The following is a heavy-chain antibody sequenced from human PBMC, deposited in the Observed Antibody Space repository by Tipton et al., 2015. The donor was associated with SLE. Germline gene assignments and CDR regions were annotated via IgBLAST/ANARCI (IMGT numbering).Heavy chain of an antibody. CDR2: INHSGST. CDR1: GGSFSGYY. J-gene: IGHJ5*02. D-gene: IGHD2-2*01. CDR3: ASLHCSSTSCYPRFDP. Sequence: LSLTCAVYGGSFSGYYWSWIRQPPGKGLEWIGEINHSGSTNYNPSLKSRVTISVDTSKNQSSLKLSSVTAADTAVYYCASLHCSSTSCYPRFDPWGQGTLVTVSS. V-gene: IGHV4-34*01.